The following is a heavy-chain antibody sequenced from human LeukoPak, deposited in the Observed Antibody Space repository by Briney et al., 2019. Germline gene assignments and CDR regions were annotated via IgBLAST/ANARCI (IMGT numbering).Heavy chain of an antibody. J-gene: IGHJ4*02. D-gene: IGHD3-10*01. CDR1: GFTVSSNY. V-gene: IGHV3-66*02. CDR2: IYSGGST. CDR3: ARDRTYYYGSGSYYFDF. Sequence: PGGSLRLSCAASGFTVSSNYMSWVRQAPGKGLEWVSVIYSGGSTYYADSVKGRFTISRDNSKNTLYLQMNSLRAEDTAVYYCARDRTYYYGSGSYYFDFWGQGTLVTVSS.